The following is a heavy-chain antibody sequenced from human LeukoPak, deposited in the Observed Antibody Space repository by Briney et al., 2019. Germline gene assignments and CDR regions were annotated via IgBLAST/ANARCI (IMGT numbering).Heavy chain of an antibody. CDR3: ARVYGDPNSAYYYGMDV. CDR2: INPSGGST. CDR1: GYTLTGYY. V-gene: IGHV1-46*01. J-gene: IGHJ6*02. D-gene: IGHD4-17*01. Sequence: GASVKVSCKASGYTLTGYYMHWVRQAPGQGLEWMGIINPSGGSTSYAQKFQGRVTMTRDTSTSTVYMELSSLRSEDTAVYYCARVYGDPNSAYYYGMDVWGQGTTVTVSS.